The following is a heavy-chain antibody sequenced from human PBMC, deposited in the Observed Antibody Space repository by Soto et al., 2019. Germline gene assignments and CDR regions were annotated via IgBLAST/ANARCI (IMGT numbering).Heavy chain of an antibody. V-gene: IGHV3-33*01. CDR2: IWSDGTKK. CDR1: GFAFSNYG. J-gene: IGHJ4*02. Sequence: QVHLVESGGGVVQPGRSLTLSCTASGFAFSNYGIHWVRQARGRGLEWVAVIWSDGTKKFYAGSVRGRFTISRDNSKNTIYLKMNSLRAEDTAVYYCAREWLEEPAGKETVSQFDYWGQGTLVTVSS. CDR3: AREWLEEPAGKETVSQFDY. D-gene: IGHD6-13*01.